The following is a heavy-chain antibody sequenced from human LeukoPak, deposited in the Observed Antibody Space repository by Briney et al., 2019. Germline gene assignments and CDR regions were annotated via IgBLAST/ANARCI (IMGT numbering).Heavy chain of an antibody. D-gene: IGHD2-2*02. CDR3: ARVPHCSSTSCYSDYFDY. Sequence: PGGSLRLSCAASGFTFSSYSMGWVRQAPGKGLEWVSYISSSSSTIYYADSVKGRFTISRDNAKNSLYLQMNSLRAEDTAVYYCARVPHCSSTSCYSDYFDYWGQGTLVTVSS. J-gene: IGHJ4*02. CDR2: ISSSSSTI. V-gene: IGHV3-48*01. CDR1: GFTFSSYS.